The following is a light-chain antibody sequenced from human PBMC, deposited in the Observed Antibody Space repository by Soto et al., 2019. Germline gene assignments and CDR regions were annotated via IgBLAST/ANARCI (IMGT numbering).Light chain of an antibody. J-gene: IGKJ4*01. V-gene: IGKV1-9*01. CDR3: PQLNSYT. Sequence: IQLTQSPSSLSASVGDRVTITCRASQGISSYLAWYQQKPGKAPKLLIYAASTLQSGVPSRFSGSGSGTDFTLTIMSLQPEDFATYYCPQLNSYTFGGGTKVDIK. CDR2: AAS. CDR1: QGISSY.